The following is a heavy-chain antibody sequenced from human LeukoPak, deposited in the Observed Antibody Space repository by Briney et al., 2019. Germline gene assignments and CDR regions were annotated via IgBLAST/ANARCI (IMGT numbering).Heavy chain of an antibody. D-gene: IGHD5-18*01. J-gene: IGHJ4*02. CDR1: RGSFSSYY. CDR3: ARADGYTYGLDY. V-gene: IGHV4-59*01. Sequence: PSETLSLTCTVSRGSFSSYYWTWIRQPPGKGLECIGYIHYTGITNYNPSLESRVTISLDTSKNQFSLKLRSVTAADTAVYYCARADGYTYGLDYWGQGTLVTVSS. CDR2: IHYTGIT.